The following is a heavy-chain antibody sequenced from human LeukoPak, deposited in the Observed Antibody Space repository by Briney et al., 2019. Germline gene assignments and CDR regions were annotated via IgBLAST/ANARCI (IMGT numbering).Heavy chain of an antibody. CDR2: ISYDGSNK. D-gene: IGHD3-10*01. V-gene: IGHV3-30*18. CDR3: AKQRGDGWFDYFDY. Sequence: GGSLRLSCAASGFTFSSYGMHWVRQAPGKGLEWVAVISYDGSNKYYADSVKGRFTISRDNSKNTLYLQMNSLRAEDTAVYYCAKQRGDGWFDYFDYWGQGTLVTVSS. CDR1: GFTFSSYG. J-gene: IGHJ4*02.